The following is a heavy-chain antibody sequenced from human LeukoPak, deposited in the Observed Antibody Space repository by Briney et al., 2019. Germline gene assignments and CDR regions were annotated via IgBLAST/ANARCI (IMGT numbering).Heavy chain of an antibody. J-gene: IGHJ6*02. CDR2: IYYSGST. D-gene: IGHD5-24*01. Sequence: SSETLSLTCAVYGGSFSGYYWSWIRQPPGKGLEWIGYIYYSGSTNYNPSLKSRVTISVDTSKNQFSLKLSSVTAADTAVYYCARDRGRWPQPHNLYYYYGMDVWGQGTTVTVSS. CDR1: GGSFSGYY. V-gene: IGHV4-59*01. CDR3: ARDRGRWPQPHNLYYYYGMDV.